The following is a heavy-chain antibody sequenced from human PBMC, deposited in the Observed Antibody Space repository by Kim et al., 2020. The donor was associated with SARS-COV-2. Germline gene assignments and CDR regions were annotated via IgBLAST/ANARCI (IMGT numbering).Heavy chain of an antibody. J-gene: IGHJ4*02. CDR3: ARDRETGNRFDY. Sequence: YYADSVKGRFTISRDNSKNTLYLQMNSLRAEDTAVYYCARDRETGNRFDYWGQGTLVTVSS. V-gene: IGHV3-33*01.